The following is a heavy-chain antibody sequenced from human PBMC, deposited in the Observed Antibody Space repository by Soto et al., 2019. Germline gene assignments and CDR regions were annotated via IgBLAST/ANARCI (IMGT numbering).Heavy chain of an antibody. D-gene: IGHD6-13*01. Sequence: GGSLRLSCAASGFTFSSYGMHWVRQAPGKGLEWVAVISYDGSNKYYADSVKGRFTISRDNSKNTLYLQMNSLRAEDTAVYYCAKEDATYSSRSPIPIDYWGQGTLVTVSS. J-gene: IGHJ4*02. CDR1: GFTFSSYG. V-gene: IGHV3-30*18. CDR3: AKEDATYSSRSPIPIDY. CDR2: ISYDGSNK.